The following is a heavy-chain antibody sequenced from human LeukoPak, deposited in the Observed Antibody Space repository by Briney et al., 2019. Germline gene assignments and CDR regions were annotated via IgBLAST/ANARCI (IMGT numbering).Heavy chain of an antibody. Sequence: PSETLSLTCTVSGGSISSYYWSWIRQPPGKGLEWIGYIYYSGSTNYNPSLKSRVTMSVDTSKNQFSLKLSSVTAADTAVYYCARDAPGGVTTPDYWGQGTLVTVSS. D-gene: IGHD4-17*01. CDR2: IYYSGST. CDR1: GGSISSYY. V-gene: IGHV4-59*12. J-gene: IGHJ4*02. CDR3: ARDAPGGVTTPDY.